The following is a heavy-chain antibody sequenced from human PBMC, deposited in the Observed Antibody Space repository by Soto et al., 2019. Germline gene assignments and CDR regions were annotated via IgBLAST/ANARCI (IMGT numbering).Heavy chain of an antibody. V-gene: IGHV1-69*05. J-gene: IGHJ3*02. CDR3: ARATGKDAFDI. CDR2: IIPIFGTA. D-gene: IGHD5-12*01. CDR1: GGTFSTYA. Sequence: GASVKVSCKASGGTFSTYAISWVRQAPGQGLEWMGGIIPIFGTANYAQKLQGRVTMTTDTSTSTAYMELRSLRSYDTAVYYCARATGKDAFDIWGQGTMVTVSS.